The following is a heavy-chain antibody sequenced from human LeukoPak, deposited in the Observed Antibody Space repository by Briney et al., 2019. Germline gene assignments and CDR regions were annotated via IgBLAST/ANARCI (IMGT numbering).Heavy chain of an antibody. J-gene: IGHJ3*01. D-gene: IGHD6-25*01. V-gene: IGHV4-34*01. CDR1: GESLDNYY. CDR2: ITYRGGP. Sequence: SETLSLTCAVYGESLDNYYWMFVRRPPGKGLQWIGEITYRGGPSYHPSLKSRVSISIDASVRQISLKLRSLTAADTAVYYCARGPYSTGPWDAWGQGTMVTVSS. CDR3: ARGPYSTGPWDA.